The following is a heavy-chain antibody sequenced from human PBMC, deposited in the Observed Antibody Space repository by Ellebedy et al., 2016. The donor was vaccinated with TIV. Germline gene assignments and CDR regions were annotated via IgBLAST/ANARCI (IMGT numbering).Heavy chain of an antibody. D-gene: IGHD3-16*01. CDR3: ARGMKLGIVWYYFDD. V-gene: IGHV1-3*01. J-gene: IGHJ4*02. CDR1: GYTFSNFY. Sequence: ASVKVSCKASGYTFSNFYFHWVRQAPGQSLEWMGWINAGNGDTKYSQNFQDRVTMTTDTSTTTAYMELRSLRSDDTAVYYCARGMKLGIVWYYFDDWGQGTLVTVSS. CDR2: INAGNGDT.